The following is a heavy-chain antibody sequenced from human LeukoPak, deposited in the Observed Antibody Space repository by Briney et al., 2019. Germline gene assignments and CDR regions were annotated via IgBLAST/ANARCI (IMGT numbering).Heavy chain of an antibody. CDR2: ISAYNGNT. J-gene: IGHJ4*02. CDR3: ARSPFEWELLDY. CDR1: GYTFTSYG. D-gene: IGHD1-26*01. V-gene: IGHV1-18*01. Sequence: ASVKVSFKASGYTFTSYGISWVRQAPGQGLEWMGWISAYNGNTNYAQKLQGRVTMTTDTSTSTAYMELRSLRSDDTAVYYCARSPFEWELLDYWGQGTLVTVSS.